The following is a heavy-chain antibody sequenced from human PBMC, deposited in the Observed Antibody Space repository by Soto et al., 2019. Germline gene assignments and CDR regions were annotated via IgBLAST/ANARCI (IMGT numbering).Heavy chain of an antibody. CDR2: VYYSGST. D-gene: IGHD3-9*01. J-gene: IGHJ5*02. CDR1: GASISNHY. Sequence: SETLSLTCTVSGASISNHYLSWIRQPPGKGLEWIGFVYYSGSTDHNTSLKSRVTISVDTSKNQFSLELRSVTAADTAMYYCAREAGVRYPFDPWGQGTLVTVS. V-gene: IGHV4-59*11. CDR3: AREAGVRYPFDP.